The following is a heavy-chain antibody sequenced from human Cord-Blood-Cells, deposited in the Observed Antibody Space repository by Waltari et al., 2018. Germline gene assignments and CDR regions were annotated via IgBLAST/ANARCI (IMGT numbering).Heavy chain of an antibody. V-gene: IGHV3-33*01. D-gene: IGHD3-3*01. Sequence: QVQLVESGGGVVQPGGSLRLSCPASAFTFTGSALPWVRRAPGKGLEWVAVIWYDGSNKYYADSVKGRFTISRDNSKNTLYLQMNSLRAEDTAVYYCARSKESSRRRALEYWGQGTLVTVSS. CDR1: AFTFTGSA. J-gene: IGHJ4*02. CDR2: IWYDGSNK. CDR3: ARSKESSRRRALEY.